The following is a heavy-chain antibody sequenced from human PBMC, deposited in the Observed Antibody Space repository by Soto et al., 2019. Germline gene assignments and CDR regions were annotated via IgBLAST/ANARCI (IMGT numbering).Heavy chain of an antibody. J-gene: IGHJ5*01. CDR2: IVPAFEAT. V-gene: IGHV1-69*12. CDR3: ARMGADPGVLDHEYSRCDS. CDR1: AATFSYDA. Sequence: QVQLEQSGAVVERPGSSVRVSCKASAATFSYDAVSWVRQAPGQGLEWMGGIVPAFEATTYAQKFKGRVTITADESTRTAYMDLRSLRYDDTAIYSCARMGADPGVLDHEYSRCDSWGQGTLVTVSS. D-gene: IGHD4-4*01.